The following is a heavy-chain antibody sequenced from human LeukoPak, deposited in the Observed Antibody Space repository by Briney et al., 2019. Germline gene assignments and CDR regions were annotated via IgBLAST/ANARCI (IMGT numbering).Heavy chain of an antibody. J-gene: IGHJ4*02. Sequence: PSETLSLTCTVSGGSISSGGYYWRWIRQRPGKGLEWIGDIYYSGSTYYNPSLKSRVTSSVDTSKNQFSLKLSSVTAADTAVYYCASGGSDYYDSSGYYRTDYYFDCWGQGTLVTVSS. CDR2: IYYSGST. D-gene: IGHD3-22*01. CDR1: GGSISSGGYY. V-gene: IGHV4-31*03. CDR3: ASGGSDYYDSSGYYRTDYYFDC.